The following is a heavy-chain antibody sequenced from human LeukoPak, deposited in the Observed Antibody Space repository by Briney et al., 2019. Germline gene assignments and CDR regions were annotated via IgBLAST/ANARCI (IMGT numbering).Heavy chain of an antibody. D-gene: IGHD4-17*01. Sequence: PSETLSLTCSVSGGSISSDDDYWCWIRQPPGKGLEWIGYINHSGNTYYIPSLRSRATISIDASKIRFSLELGSVTAADTAIYYCARYTVTNLLDYWGQGTLVTVSS. V-gene: IGHV4-30-4*08. J-gene: IGHJ4*02. CDR2: INHSGNT. CDR1: GGSISSDDDY. CDR3: ARYTVTNLLDY.